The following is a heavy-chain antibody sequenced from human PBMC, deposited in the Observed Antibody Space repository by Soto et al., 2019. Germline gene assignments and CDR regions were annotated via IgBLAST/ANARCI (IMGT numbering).Heavy chain of an antibody. CDR2: ISWNSGSI. CDR3: AKDNGWNYVGYLDY. Sequence: EVQLVESGGGLVQPGRSLRLSCAASGFTFDDYAMHWVRQAPGKGLEWVSGISWNSGSIGYADSVKGRFTISRDNAKNSLYLQMNSLRAEDTALYYCAKDNGWNYVGYLDYWGQGTLVTVS. V-gene: IGHV3-9*01. D-gene: IGHD1-7*01. J-gene: IGHJ4*02. CDR1: GFTFDDYA.